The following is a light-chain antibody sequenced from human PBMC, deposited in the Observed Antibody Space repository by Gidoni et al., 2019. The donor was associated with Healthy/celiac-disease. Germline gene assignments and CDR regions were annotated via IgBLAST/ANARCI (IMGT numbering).Light chain of an antibody. CDR1: QSISSY. CDR3: QQSYSTPRYT. J-gene: IGKJ2*01. V-gene: IGKV1-39*01. CDR2: AAS. Sequence: IQMTHSPSSLSASVGDRVHITCRASQSISSYLNWYQQKPGKATKLLIYAASSLQSGGPSRFSGSGSGTDFTLTISSLQPEDFATYYCQQSYSTPRYTFGQGTKLEIK.